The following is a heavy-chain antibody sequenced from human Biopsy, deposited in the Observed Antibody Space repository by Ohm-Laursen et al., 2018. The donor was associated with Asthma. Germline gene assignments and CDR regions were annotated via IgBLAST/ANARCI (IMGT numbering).Heavy chain of an antibody. V-gene: IGHV1-3*01. CDR1: GYTFINYA. Sequence: ASVKASCKASGYTFINYAIHWVRQAPGQRLEWMGWINPGNGNTKYSQKFQGRVTISRDTSASTAYMDLSSLRSEDTAVYYCARTSYDFLTGQVNDAFAMWGQGTMVTVSS. CDR3: ARTSYDFLTGQVNDAFAM. J-gene: IGHJ3*02. CDR2: INPGNGNT. D-gene: IGHD3-9*01.